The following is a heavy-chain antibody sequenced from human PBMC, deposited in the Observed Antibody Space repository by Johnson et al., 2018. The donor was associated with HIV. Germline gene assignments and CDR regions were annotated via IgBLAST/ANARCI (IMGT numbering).Heavy chain of an antibody. Sequence: QVQLVESGGGVVQPGRSLRLSCAASGFTFSSYGMHWVRQAPGKGLEWVAVISYYGSNKYFADSVKGRFTISRDNSKNTLYLQMSSLRAEDTAVYYCARGGIIHDAFDIWGQGTMVTVSS. J-gene: IGHJ3*02. V-gene: IGHV3-30*03. CDR1: GFTFSSYG. CDR3: ARGGIIHDAFDI. D-gene: IGHD1-1*01. CDR2: ISYYGSNK.